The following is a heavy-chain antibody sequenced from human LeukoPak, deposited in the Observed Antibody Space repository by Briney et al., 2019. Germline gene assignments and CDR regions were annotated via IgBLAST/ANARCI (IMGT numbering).Heavy chain of an antibody. CDR3: ARVPLYSSSPWYFDY. J-gene: IGHJ4*02. CDR2: INPNSGGT. D-gene: IGHD6-13*01. CDR1: GYTFTGYY. Sequence: ASVKVSCKASGYTFTGYYMHWVRQAPGQGLEWMGWINPNSGGTNYAQKFQGRVTMTRDTSISTAYMELGRLRSDDTAAYYCARVPLYSSSPWYFDYWGQGTLVTVSS. V-gene: IGHV1-2*02.